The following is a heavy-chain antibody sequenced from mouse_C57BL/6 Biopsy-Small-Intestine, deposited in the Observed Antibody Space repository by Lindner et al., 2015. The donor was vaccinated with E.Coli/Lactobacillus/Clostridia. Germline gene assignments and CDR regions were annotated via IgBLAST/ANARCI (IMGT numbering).Heavy chain of an antibody. CDR3: AGGYCTSTSCYHDFDY. J-gene: IGHJ4*01. CDR1: GGTFSSYS. CDR2: IIPIFGTA. V-gene: IGHV1-55*01. Sequence: SVKVSCKASGGTFSSYSITWVRQAPGQGLEWMGGIIPIFGTANYAQKFLGRVTITADESTSTAYMELSSLTSEDTAVYYCAGGYCTSTSCYHDFDYWGQGTLVTVSS. D-gene: IGHD2-10*02.